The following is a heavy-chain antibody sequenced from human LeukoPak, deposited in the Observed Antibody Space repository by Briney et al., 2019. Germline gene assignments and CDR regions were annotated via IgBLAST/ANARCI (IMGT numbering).Heavy chain of an antibody. V-gene: IGHV4-39*01. CDR2: IYYSGST. J-gene: IGHJ5*02. Sequence: PSETLSLTCTVSGVSISSSSYYWGWIRQPPGKGLEWIGSIYYSGSTYYNPSLKSRVTISVDTSKNQFSLKLSSVTAADTAVYYCARHVSVDYDILTGYSYNWSDPWGQGTLVTVSS. CDR1: GVSISSSSYY. D-gene: IGHD3-9*01. CDR3: ARHVSVDYDILTGYSYNWSDP.